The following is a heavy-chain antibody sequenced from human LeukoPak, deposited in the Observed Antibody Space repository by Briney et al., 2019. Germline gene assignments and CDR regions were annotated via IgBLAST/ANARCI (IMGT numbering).Heavy chain of an antibody. D-gene: IGHD2-2*01. J-gene: IGHJ6*02. Sequence: GGSLRLSCAASGFAFSNYDMHWVRQATGKGLEWVSAFHTAGDTHYSGSVKGRFATSREDAKNSFYLQVNNLRAGDTAVYYCARGSCSSRSCYGRLNGLGVWGQGTPVTVSS. CDR1: GFAFSNYD. CDR3: ARGSCSSRSCYGRLNGLGV. V-gene: IGHV3-13*01. CDR2: FHTAGDT.